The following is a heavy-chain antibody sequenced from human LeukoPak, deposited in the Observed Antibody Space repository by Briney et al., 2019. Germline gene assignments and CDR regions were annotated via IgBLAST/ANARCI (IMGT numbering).Heavy chain of an antibody. V-gene: IGHV3-48*01. D-gene: IGHD6-6*01. CDR1: GFTFGDYA. CDR2: ISSSSSTI. CDR3: ARDRYSSSSCFDY. J-gene: IGHJ4*02. Sequence: GGSLRLSCTASGFTFGDYAMSWVRQAPGKGLEWVSYISSSSSTIYYADSVKGRFTISRDNSKNTLYLQMNSLRAEDTAVYYCARDRYSSSSCFDYWDQGTLVTVSS.